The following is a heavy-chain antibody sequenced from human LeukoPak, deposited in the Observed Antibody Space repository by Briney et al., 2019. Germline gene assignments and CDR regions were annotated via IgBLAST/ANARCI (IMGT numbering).Heavy chain of an antibody. CDR3: ARPPANYYGSGSYYSY. Sequence: GESLKISCKGSGYSFTSYWIGWVRQMPGKGLEWMGIIYPGDSGTRYSPSFQGQVTISADKSISTAYLQWSSLKASDTAMYYCARPPANYYGSGSYYSYWGQGTLVTVSS. CDR1: GYSFTSYW. J-gene: IGHJ4*02. CDR2: IYPGDSGT. V-gene: IGHV5-51*01. D-gene: IGHD3-10*01.